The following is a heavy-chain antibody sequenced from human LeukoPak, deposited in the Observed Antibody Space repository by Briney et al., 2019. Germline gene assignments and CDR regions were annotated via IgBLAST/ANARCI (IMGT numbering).Heavy chain of an antibody. D-gene: IGHD3-10*01. CDR3: ARGEFPSDLEF. CDR2: IYYSGST. CDR1: GGSVSSGSYY. J-gene: IGHJ4*02. Sequence: ASDTLSLTCTVSGGSVSSGSYYWNWIRQPPGKGLEWIGYIYYSGSTNYNASLKSRVTISVDTSKNQFSLKLTSVTSADTAVYYCARGEFPSDLEFWGQGALITVSS. V-gene: IGHV4-61*01.